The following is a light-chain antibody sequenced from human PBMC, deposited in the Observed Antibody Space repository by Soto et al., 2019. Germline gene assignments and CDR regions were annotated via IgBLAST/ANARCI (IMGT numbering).Light chain of an antibody. CDR3: QQYGSSVWA. V-gene: IGKV3-20*01. CDR2: GAS. Sequence: EIVLTQSPGTLSLSPGERATLSCRASQSVSTNYLAWYQHKPGQAPGLLIYGASNRATGIPGRFSGSGSGTEFTLTISRLEPVDFAVYYCQQYGSSVWAFGQGTKVEIK. J-gene: IGKJ1*01. CDR1: QSVSTNY.